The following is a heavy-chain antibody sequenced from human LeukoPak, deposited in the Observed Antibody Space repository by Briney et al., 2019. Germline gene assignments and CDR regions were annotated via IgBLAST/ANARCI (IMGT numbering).Heavy chain of an antibody. CDR1: GFTFSSYS. CDR3: ARERGSYDSSGYYLDY. V-gene: IGHV3-21*01. Sequence: AGSLRLSCAASGFTFSSYSMNWVRQAPGKGLEWVSSISSSSSYIYYADSVKGRFTISRDNAKNSLYLQMNSLRAEDTAVYYCARERGSYDSSGYYLDYWGQGTLVTVSS. J-gene: IGHJ4*02. CDR2: ISSSSSYI. D-gene: IGHD3-22*01.